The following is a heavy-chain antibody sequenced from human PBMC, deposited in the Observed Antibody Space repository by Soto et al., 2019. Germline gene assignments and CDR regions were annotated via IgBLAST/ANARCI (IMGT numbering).Heavy chain of an antibody. D-gene: IGHD3-10*01. CDR3: ADAPMVRGVNNYDYGMDV. V-gene: IGHV1-69*01. J-gene: IGHJ6*02. CDR1: GGTFSSYA. CDR2: IIPIFGTA. Sequence: QVQLVQSGAEVKKPGSSVKVSCKASGGTFSSYAISWVRQAPGQGLEWMGGIIPIFGTANYAQKFQGRVTITADESTSTAYMELSSLRSEDTAVYYCADAPMVRGVNNYDYGMDVWGQGTTVTVSS.